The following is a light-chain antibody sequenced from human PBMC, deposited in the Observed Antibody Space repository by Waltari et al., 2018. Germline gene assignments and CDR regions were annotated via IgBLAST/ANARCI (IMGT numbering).Light chain of an antibody. CDR3: CTYAGSSTWV. J-gene: IGLJ3*02. CDR1: GSGVGLSNV. V-gene: IGLV2-23*01. Sequence: QSALAQPASVSGSPGQSVTIPCTGAGSGVGLSNVFSWYQQHPGQAPNLMIYEAYKRPSGVSNRFSGSKSGNTASLTISGLQTDDEAEYYCCTYAGSSTWVFGGGTKLTVL. CDR2: EAY.